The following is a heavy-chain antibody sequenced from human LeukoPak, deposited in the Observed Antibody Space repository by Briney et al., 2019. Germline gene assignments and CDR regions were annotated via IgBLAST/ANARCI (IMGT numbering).Heavy chain of an antibody. CDR1: GYSISSGYY. CDR2: IYHSGST. CDR3: ARHLYDSSGYYPYYFDH. V-gene: IGHV4-38-2*01. D-gene: IGHD3-22*01. J-gene: IGHJ4*02. Sequence: SETLSLTCAVSGYSISSGYYWGWIRQPPGKGLEWIGSIYHSGSTYYNPSLKSRVTISVDTSKNQFSLKLSSVTAADTAVYYCARHLYDSSGYYPYYFDHWGQGTLVTVSS.